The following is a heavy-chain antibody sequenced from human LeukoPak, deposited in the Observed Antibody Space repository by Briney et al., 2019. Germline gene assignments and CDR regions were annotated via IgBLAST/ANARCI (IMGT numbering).Heavy chain of an antibody. J-gene: IGHJ6*03. Sequence: GGSLRLSCAASGFTFDDYAMHWVRQAPGKGLEWVSGISWNSGSIGYADSVKGRFTISRDNAKNSLYLQMNSLRAEDTALYYCAKEHYYYYMDVWGKGTTVTTSS. CDR2: ISWNSGSI. CDR3: AKEHYYYYMDV. CDR1: GFTFDDYA. V-gene: IGHV3-9*01.